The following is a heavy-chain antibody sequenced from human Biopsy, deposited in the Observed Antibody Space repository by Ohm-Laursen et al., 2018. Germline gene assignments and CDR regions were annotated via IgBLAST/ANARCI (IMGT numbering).Heavy chain of an antibody. CDR2: IWSSATYK. Sequence: SLRLSCAASGFTFSDHNMHWVRQAPGKGLAWVTFIWSSATYKAYADSVKGRFTISRDDSKNTVYLQMNSLRVEDRAVYYCARPMSRVVAYGMDVWGQGTTVTVSS. J-gene: IGHJ6*02. V-gene: IGHV3-33*01. CDR3: ARPMSRVVAYGMDV. D-gene: IGHD2-15*01. CDR1: GFTFSDHN.